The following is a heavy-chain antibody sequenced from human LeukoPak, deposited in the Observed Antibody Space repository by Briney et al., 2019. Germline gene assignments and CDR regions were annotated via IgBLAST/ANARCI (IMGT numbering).Heavy chain of an antibody. Sequence: GGSLRLSCEASGFTFSLYWMHWVRQGPGKGLMWVSRLKKDGSTADYADSVKGRFTMSRDNAKGKVFLEMRGLTVEDTAIYFCVRERIYYSDLAYKERENFDPWGRGTLVTVSS. D-gene: IGHD1-26*01. J-gene: IGHJ5*02. CDR2: LKKDGSTA. CDR3: VRERIYYSDLAYKERENFDP. V-gene: IGHV3-74*01. CDR1: GFTFSLYW.